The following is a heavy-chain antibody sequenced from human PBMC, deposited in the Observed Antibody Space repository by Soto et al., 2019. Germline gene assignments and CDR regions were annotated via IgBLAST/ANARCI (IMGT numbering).Heavy chain of an antibody. CDR3: ARDRITTRGDAFDL. Sequence: QVQLVQSGAEVRKPGSSVKVSCKAPGGTFSTYIISWVRHAPGQVLEWMGRIIPIPDITNYAQKFQGRVTVTADRSTSTAYMELTSLNSEDTAVYYCARDRITTRGDAFDLWGQGTMVTVSS. V-gene: IGHV1-69*08. CDR2: IIPIPDIT. D-gene: IGHD3-3*01. J-gene: IGHJ3*01. CDR1: GGTFSTYI.